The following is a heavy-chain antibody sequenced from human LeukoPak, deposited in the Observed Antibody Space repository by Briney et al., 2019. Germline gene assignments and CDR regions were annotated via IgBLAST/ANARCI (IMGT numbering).Heavy chain of an antibody. Sequence: GGSLRLSXAVSGFTSSNAWMSWVRQAPGKGLEWVGRIKSKTDGGTRDYAAPVKGRFTISRDDSKNTLYLQMNSLKTEDTAVYYCTTFDYAAFLIWGQGKMVTVSS. CDR3: TTFDYAAFLI. CDR2: IKSKTDGGTR. D-gene: IGHD4/OR15-4a*01. J-gene: IGHJ3*02. CDR1: GFTSSNAW. V-gene: IGHV3-15*01.